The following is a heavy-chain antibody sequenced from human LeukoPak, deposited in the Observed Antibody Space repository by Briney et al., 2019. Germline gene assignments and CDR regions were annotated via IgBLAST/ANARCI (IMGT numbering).Heavy chain of an antibody. D-gene: IGHD3-22*01. V-gene: IGHV3-43*02. Sequence: QPGGSLRLSCVASGFTFDAYAMHWVRQAPGKGLEWVSLISGDGGRTYYADSVKGRFTISRDNSKNSLYLQMNSLRSEDTALYYCGKGGGLDRSGYWSAHGMDVWGQGTTVTVSS. J-gene: IGHJ6*02. CDR1: GFTFDAYA. CDR2: ISGDGGRT. CDR3: GKGGGLDRSGYWSAHGMDV.